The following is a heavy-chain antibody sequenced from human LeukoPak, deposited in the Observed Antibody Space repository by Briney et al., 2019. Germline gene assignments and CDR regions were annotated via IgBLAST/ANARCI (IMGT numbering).Heavy chain of an antibody. CDR1: GYTFTGYY. D-gene: IGHD6-19*01. J-gene: IGHJ4*02. V-gene: IGHV1-2*02. CDR3: ATDGAVAGTAYPEY. CDR2: INPNSGGT. Sequence: AAVKVSCKASGYTFTGYYIHWVRQAPGQGLELMGWINPNSGGTKYAQKFQGRVTMTRDTSNSTAYMELSSLTSDDTALYYCATDGAVAGTAYPEYWGQGTLVIVSS.